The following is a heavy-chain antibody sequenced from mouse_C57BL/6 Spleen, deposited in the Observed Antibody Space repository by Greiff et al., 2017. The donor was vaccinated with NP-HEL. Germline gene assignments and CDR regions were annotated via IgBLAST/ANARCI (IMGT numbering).Heavy chain of an antibody. CDR3: ARYDCDDYFDD. CDR1: GYTFTNYW. V-gene: IGHV1-63*01. CDR2: IYPGGGYT. D-gene: IGHD2-4*01. Sequence: QVQLKESGAELVRPGTSVKMSCKASGYTFTNYWIGWAKQRPGHGLEWIGDIYPGGGYTNYNEKFKGKATLTADKSSSTAYMQFSSLTSEDSAIYYCARYDCDDYFDDWGQGTTLTVSS. J-gene: IGHJ2*01.